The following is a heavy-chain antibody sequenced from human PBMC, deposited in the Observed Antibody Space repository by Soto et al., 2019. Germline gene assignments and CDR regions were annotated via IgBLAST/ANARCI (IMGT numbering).Heavy chain of an antibody. CDR2: FNPNSGGT. D-gene: IGHD2-15*01. J-gene: IGHJ4*02. CDR1: GYTFTGYQ. CDR3: ARGRDSVSPGS. Sequence: QVQLVQSGAEVKKPGASVKVSCKASGYTFTGYQMHWVRQAPGQGLEWMGWFNPNSGGTNYAQKFQSRVTMTGDTSISTAYMELNRLTSDDAAVYYCARGRDSVSPGSWGQGTLVSVSS. V-gene: IGHV1-2*02.